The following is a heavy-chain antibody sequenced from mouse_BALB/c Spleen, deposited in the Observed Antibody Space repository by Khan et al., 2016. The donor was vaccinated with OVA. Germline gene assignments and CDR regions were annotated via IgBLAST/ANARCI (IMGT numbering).Heavy chain of an antibody. J-gene: IGHJ3*01. V-gene: IGHV1-4*01. CDR1: GYTFTSYT. CDR2: INPSNGYT. Sequence: QVQLQQSGAELARPGASVTMSCKASGYTFTSYTIHWIKLRPGQGLEWIGYINPSNGYTNYNQKFKDKATLTADKSSTTAYMELSSLTSDDTALYNCVRDGAYHRNDGWFAYWGQGTLVTVSA. D-gene: IGHD2-14*01. CDR3: VRDGAYHRNDGWFAY.